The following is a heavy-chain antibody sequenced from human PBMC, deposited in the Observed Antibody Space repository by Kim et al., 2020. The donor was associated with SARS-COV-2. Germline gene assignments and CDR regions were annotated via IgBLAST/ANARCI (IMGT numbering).Heavy chain of an antibody. D-gene: IGHD3-16*02. Sequence: ASVKVSCKASGYTFTSYGISWVRQAPGQGLEWMGWISAYNGNTNYAQKLQGRVTMTTDTSTSTAYMELRSLRSDDTAVYYCARAMITFGGVIVVFDYWGQGTLVTVSS. V-gene: IGHV1-18*01. CDR1: GYTFTSYG. CDR3: ARAMITFGGVIVVFDY. J-gene: IGHJ4*02. CDR2: ISAYNGNT.